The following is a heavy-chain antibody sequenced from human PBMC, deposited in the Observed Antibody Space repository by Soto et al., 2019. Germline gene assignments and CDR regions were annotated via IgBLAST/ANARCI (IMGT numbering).Heavy chain of an antibody. V-gene: IGHV4-34*01. Sequence: SETLSLTCAVYGGSFSGYYWSWIRQPPGKGLEWIGEINHSGSTNYNPSLKSRVTISVDTSKNQFSLKLSSVTAADTAVYYCARGRATGRRYYGMDVWGQGTTVTVSS. CDR1: GGSFSGYY. CDR2: INHSGST. CDR3: ARGRATGRRYYGMDV. J-gene: IGHJ6*02. D-gene: IGHD3-10*01.